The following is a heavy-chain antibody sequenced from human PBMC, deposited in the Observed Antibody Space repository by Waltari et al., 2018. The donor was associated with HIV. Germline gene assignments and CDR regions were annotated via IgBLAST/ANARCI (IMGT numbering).Heavy chain of an antibody. CDR3: TRALAY. CDR2: IRSRGNRYAT. D-gene: IGHD3-16*01. V-gene: IGHV3-73*02. CDR1: GFTFSASA. Sequence: EVQLVESGGGLVQPGWSLRVSCAASGFTFSASAIHWVRQASGKGLEWVGRIRSRGNRYATAYGASVKGRFTVSRDDSKNTAYLQMNNLKTEDTAVYYCTRALAYWGQGTLVTVSP. J-gene: IGHJ4*02.